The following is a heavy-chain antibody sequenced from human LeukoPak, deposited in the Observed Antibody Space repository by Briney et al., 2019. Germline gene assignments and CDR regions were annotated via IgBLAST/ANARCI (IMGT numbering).Heavy chain of an antibody. J-gene: IGHJ3*02. V-gene: IGHV1-2*02. CDR2: INPDTGGT. Sequence: GASVKVSCKASGYTFTGYYIHWVRQAPGQGPEWMGWINPDTGGTSYAQKFQGRVTMTRDTSISTASLELGRLRSDDTAVYYCARAGGGYSSGWGAFDIWGRGTLVTVSS. CDR1: GYTFTGYY. CDR3: ARAGGGYSSGWGAFDI. D-gene: IGHD5-18*01.